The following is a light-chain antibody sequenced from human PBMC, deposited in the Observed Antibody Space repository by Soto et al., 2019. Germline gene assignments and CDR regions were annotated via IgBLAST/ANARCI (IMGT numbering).Light chain of an antibody. V-gene: IGLV2-14*01. CDR1: SSDVGGYSY. CDR3: SSYTSRSTLV. J-gene: IGLJ2*01. Sequence: QSALTQPASVSGSPGQSITISCTGTSSDVGGYSYVSWYQQHPGKAPKLMIYDVNNRPSGVSNRFSASKSVNTASLTISGLQAEDEADYYCSSYTSRSTLVFGGGTKVTVL. CDR2: DVN.